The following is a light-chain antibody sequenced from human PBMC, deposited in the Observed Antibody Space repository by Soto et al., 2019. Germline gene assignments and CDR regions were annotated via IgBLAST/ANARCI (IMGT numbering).Light chain of an antibody. Sequence: DIQMTQSPSSLSASVGDRVTITCRATQSVGSSLNWYRQKPGKAPELLIYSASNLQSGVPSRFSGSGSGTDFTLTISGLQSEDFATYYCQQSFSTPTFGQGTRLEIK. CDR1: QSVGSS. CDR2: SAS. CDR3: QQSFSTPT. J-gene: IGKJ5*01. V-gene: IGKV1-39*01.